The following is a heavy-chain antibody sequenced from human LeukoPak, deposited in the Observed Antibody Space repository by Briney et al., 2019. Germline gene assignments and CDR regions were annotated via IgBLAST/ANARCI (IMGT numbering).Heavy chain of an antibody. D-gene: IGHD6-13*01. Sequence: GGSLRLSCAASEFTVRSNYMSWVRQAPGKGLEWVSVIYSGGGTYYADSVKGRFTIFRVNSKNTLYLQMNSLRAEDTAVYYCARDDPTSSWRKFDPWGQGTLVTVSS. CDR3: ARDDPTSSWRKFDP. J-gene: IGHJ5*02. CDR1: EFTVRSNY. V-gene: IGHV3-53*01. CDR2: IYSGGGT.